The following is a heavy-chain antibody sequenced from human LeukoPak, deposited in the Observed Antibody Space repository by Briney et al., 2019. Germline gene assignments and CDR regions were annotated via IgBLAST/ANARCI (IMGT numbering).Heavy chain of an antibody. CDR1: GLTLSTFW. V-gene: IGHV3-7*03. J-gene: IGHJ2*01. Sequence: GGSLRLSCAASGLTLSTFWMSWVRQVPGKGLEWVANIKQDGSEKYFVDSVKGRFTISRDNAKNSLYLQMNSLGAEDTAVYYCARLTGDDWYFDLWGRGTLVTVSS. D-gene: IGHD7-27*01. CDR2: IKQDGSEK. CDR3: ARLTGDDWYFDL.